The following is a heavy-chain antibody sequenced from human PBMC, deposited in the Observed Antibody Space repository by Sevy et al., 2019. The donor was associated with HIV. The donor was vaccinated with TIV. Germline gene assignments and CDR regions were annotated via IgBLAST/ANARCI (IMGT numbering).Heavy chain of an antibody. CDR3: AREGCTRPHDY. Sequence: GGSLRLSCAASGFAFYDYGMSWIRQAPGKGLEWVATLSFGCGKINYADSVKGRFTISRDNSKNSFYLQMDNLRVEDTALYYCAREGCTRPHDYWGQGTRVTVSS. CDR1: GFAFYDYG. V-gene: IGHV3-23*01. CDR2: LSFGCGKI. D-gene: IGHD2-8*01. J-gene: IGHJ4*02.